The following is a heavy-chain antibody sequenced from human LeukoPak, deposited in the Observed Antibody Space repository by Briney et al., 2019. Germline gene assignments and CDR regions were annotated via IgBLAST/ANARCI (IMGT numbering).Heavy chain of an antibody. CDR1: GFIFSSYS. CDR3: ARGGPLDASGSDAFDI. CDR2: ISSSSSYI. D-gene: IGHD6-19*01. Sequence: GGSLRLSCAASGFIFSSYSMNWVRQAPGKGLEWVSSISSSSSYIYYADSVKGRFTISRDNAKNSLYLQMNSLRAEDTAVYYCARGGPLDASGSDAFDIWGQGTMVTVSS. V-gene: IGHV3-21*01. J-gene: IGHJ3*02.